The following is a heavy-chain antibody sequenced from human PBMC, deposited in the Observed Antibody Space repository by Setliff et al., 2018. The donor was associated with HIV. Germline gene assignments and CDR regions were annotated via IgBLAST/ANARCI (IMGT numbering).Heavy chain of an antibody. Sequence: GGSLRLSCAVSGFILSEDWMSWVHQAPGKGLEWLGRIKSRRDGGTIDYTAPVKGRFTISRDDSKNTLYLEMNNLKTEDTAVYYCTTEDPWLRFGHWGQGTLVTVSS. J-gene: IGHJ5*02. CDR1: GFILSEDW. V-gene: IGHV3-15*01. CDR3: TTEDPWLRFGH. D-gene: IGHD5-12*01. CDR2: IKSRRDGGTI.